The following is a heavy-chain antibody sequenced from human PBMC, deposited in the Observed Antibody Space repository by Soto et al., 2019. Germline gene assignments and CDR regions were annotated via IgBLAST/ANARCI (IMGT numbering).Heavy chain of an antibody. CDR1: GGTFSSYA. D-gene: IGHD3-10*01. V-gene: IGHV1-69*13. Sequence: ASVKVSCKASGGTFSSYAISWVRQAPGQGLEWMGGIIHIFGTANYAQKFQGRVTITADESTSTAYMELSSLRSEDTAVYYCARDLTMVRGAPTYYYGMDVWGQGTTVTVSS. CDR2: IIHIFGTA. CDR3: ARDLTMVRGAPTYYYGMDV. J-gene: IGHJ6*02.